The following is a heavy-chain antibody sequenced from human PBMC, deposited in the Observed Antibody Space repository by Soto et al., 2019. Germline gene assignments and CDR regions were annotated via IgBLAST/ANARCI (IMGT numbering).Heavy chain of an antibody. CDR2: FDPEDGET. Sequence: ASVKVSCRASGYTFTAHYMHWVRQAPGKGLERMGGFDPEDGETIYAQKFQGRVTMTEDTSTDTAYMELRSLRSDDTAMYFCARGGYYDSSGSRNYYYYGMNVWGQGTTVTVSS. CDR3: ARGGYYDSSGSRNYYYYGMNV. D-gene: IGHD3-22*01. J-gene: IGHJ6*02. CDR1: GYTFTAHY. V-gene: IGHV1-24*01.